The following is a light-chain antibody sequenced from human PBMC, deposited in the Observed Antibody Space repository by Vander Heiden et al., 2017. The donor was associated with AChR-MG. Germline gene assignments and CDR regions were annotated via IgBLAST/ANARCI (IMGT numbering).Light chain of an antibody. CDR1: QNVGNY. V-gene: IGKV1-39*01. CDR2: GAS. Sequence: DIQMTQSPSSLSASVGDRVTITCRASQNVGNYLNWYQQKPGKAPKLLIYGASSLQSGVPSRFGGSGSGADFTLTISTLQPEDFAIYYCQQSYSTPLTFGGGTKVEIK. CDR3: QQSYSTPLT. J-gene: IGKJ4*01.